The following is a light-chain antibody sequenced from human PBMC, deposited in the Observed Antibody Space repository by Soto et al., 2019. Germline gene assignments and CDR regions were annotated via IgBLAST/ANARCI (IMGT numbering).Light chain of an antibody. CDR2: EVT. Sequence: QSVLTQPASVSGSPGQSITISCTGTTSDVGGYNSVSWFQNQPDKAPKLIIYEVTLRPSGVSDRFSGSKSGNTASLTISGLQTEDEADYYCASYTTTGTVLFGGGTKLTV. CDR3: ASYTTTGTVL. CDR1: TSDVGGYNS. J-gene: IGLJ2*01. V-gene: IGLV2-14*01.